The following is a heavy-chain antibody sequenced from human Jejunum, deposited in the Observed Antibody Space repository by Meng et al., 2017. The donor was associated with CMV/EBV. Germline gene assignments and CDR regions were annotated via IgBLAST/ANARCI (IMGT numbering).Heavy chain of an antibody. CDR3: VREDIVVFDY. J-gene: IGHJ4*02. D-gene: IGHD2-15*01. Sequence: SCAVSGVPYSNFWMSWVRQPTGMGLEWVANIKQDGSATYYADSVKGRFTISRDNAKNSLYLQMDNLRADDTAVYYCVREDIVVFDYWGQGTLVTVSS. CDR1: GVPYSNFW. CDR2: IKQDGSAT. V-gene: IGHV3-7*01.